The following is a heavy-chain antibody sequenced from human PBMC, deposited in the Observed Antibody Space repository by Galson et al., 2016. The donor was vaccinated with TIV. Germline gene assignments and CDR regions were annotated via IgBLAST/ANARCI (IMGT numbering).Heavy chain of an antibody. CDR3: AGPPYCGCDCFKYDS. V-gene: IGHV1-3*04. J-gene: IGHJ4*02. Sequence: SVKVSCKASGYTFTIYPIHWVRQAPGQSLEWMGRINTADGHTKYSQRFQGRVTITRDTSTTTAYMELSSLRSEDTAVYYCAGPPYCGCDCFKYDSWGQGTLVTVSS. CDR2: INTADGHT. D-gene: IGHD2-21*01. CDR1: GYTFTIYP.